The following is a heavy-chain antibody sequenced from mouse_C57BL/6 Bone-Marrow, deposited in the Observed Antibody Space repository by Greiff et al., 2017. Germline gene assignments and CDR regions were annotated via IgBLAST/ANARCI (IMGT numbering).Heavy chain of an antibody. V-gene: IGHV1-55*01. CDR1: GYTFTSYW. Sequence: QVQLKQPGAELVKPGASVKMSCKASGYTFTSYWITWVKQRPGQGLEWIGDIYPGSGSTNYNEKFKSKATLTVDTSTSTAYMQLSSLTSEDSAVYYCARPYDSNYWYVDVGGTGNTVTVSA. D-gene: IGHD2-5*01. CDR2: IYPGSGST. CDR3: ARPYDSNYWYVDV. J-gene: IGHJ1*03.